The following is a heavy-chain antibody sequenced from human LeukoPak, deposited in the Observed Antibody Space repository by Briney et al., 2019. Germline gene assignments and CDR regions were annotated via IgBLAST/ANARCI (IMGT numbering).Heavy chain of an antibody. CDR2: IQYDGNNK. V-gene: IGHV3-30*02. D-gene: IGHD3-22*01. Sequence: PGGSLRLSCAASGFTFSNFGMHWVRQAPGRGLDWVAFIQYDGNNKYYSDSVKGRFTISRDNAKNTLYLQMNSLRAEDTAVYYCARRGYYYDSRVEAFDIWGQGTMVTVSS. J-gene: IGHJ3*02. CDR3: ARRGYYYDSRVEAFDI. CDR1: GFTFSNFG.